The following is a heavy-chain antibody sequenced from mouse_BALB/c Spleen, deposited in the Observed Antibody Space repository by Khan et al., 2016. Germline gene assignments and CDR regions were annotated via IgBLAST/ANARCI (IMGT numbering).Heavy chain of an antibody. V-gene: IGHV1-52*01. D-gene: IGHD1-1*01. Sequence: QVQLQQSGAELVRPGASVKLSCKASGHPFTTYWMNWVKQRPEQGLEWIGRIDPYDSETHYDQKFKDKAILTVDKSSSTAYMQLSGLTSEDSAVYYCARGSTVFDFWGQGTTLTVSS. J-gene: IGHJ2*01. CDR1: GHPFTTYW. CDR2: IDPYDSET. CDR3: ARGSTVFDF.